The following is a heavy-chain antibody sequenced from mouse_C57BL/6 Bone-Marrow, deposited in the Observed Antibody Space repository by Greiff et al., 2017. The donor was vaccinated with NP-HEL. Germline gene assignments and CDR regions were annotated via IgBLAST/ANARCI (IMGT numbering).Heavy chain of an antibody. CDR2: IYPRSGNT. Sequence: QVQLQQSGAELARPGASVKLSCKASGYTFTSYGISWVKQRTGQGLEWIGEIYPRSGNTYYNEKFKGKATLTADKSSSTAYMELRSLTSEDSAVYFCASPRWFADWGQGTLVTVSA. V-gene: IGHV1-81*01. CDR3: ASPRWFAD. J-gene: IGHJ3*01. CDR1: GYTFTSYG.